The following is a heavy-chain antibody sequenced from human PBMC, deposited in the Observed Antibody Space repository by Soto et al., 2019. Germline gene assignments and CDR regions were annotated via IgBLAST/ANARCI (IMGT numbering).Heavy chain of an antibody. J-gene: IGHJ4*02. D-gene: IGHD2-15*01. Sequence: EVQLVESGGGLVQHGGSLKLSCAASGYTFTASAVHWVRQASGKGLEWVGRIRDKATQYATAYAASLQGRFTISRDDSDNTSWLQINSLKTEATAVYYCVAPFDMYAGGCCFDFWGQGILVTVSS. CDR3: VAPFDMYAGGCCFDF. CDR2: IRDKATQYAT. V-gene: IGHV3-73*02. CDR1: GYTFTASA.